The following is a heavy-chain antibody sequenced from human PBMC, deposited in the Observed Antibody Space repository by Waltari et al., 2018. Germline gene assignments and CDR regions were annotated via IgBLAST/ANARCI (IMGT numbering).Heavy chain of an antibody. CDR2: MSPHNGNT. J-gene: IGHJ5*02. Sequence: QVQLVQSGAEVKKPGTSVKVSCTASGYTFTNYEINWVRQATGQGLEWMGWMSPHNGNTGYAQNFQGRVTITRNTSISTAYMELSSLRFEDTAIYYCAIRAGSYWFDPWGQGTLVTVSS. CDR1: GYTFTNYE. CDR3: AIRAGSYWFDP. D-gene: IGHD3-10*01. V-gene: IGHV1-8*03.